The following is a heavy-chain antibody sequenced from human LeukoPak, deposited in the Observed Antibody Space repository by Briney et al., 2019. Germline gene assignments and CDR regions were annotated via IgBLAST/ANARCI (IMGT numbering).Heavy chain of an antibody. D-gene: IGHD5-18*01. V-gene: IGHV3-66*01. J-gene: IGHJ4*02. CDR2: IYSGGAT. Sequence: GGSLRLSCAASGFTFSSYAMSWVRQAPGKGLQWVSVIYSGGATYYADSVKGRFTISRDNSQNTVYLQMNSLRAEDTAVYYCARDARRYSYGLDDWGQGTLVTVS. CDR1: GFTFSSYA. CDR3: ARDARRYSYGLDD.